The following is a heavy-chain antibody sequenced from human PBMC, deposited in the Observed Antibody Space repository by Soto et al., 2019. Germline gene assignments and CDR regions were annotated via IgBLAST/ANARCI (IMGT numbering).Heavy chain of an antibody. J-gene: IGHJ4*02. D-gene: IGHD6-13*01. CDR1: GFTFSSYA. CDR2: ISGSGGST. CDR3: AESFRWQDLDY. Sequence: EVQLLESGGGLVQPGGSLRLSCAASGFTFSSYAMSWVRQAPGKGLEWVSLISGSGGSTSYADSVKGRFTISRDNSKSALYVQRNSLRAEDTAVYYCAESFRWQDLDYWGQGTLVTVSS. V-gene: IGHV3-23*01.